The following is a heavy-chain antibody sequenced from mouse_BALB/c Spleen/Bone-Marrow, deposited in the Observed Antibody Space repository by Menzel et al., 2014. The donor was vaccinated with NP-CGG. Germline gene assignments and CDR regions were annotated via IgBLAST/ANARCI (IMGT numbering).Heavy chain of an antibody. CDR1: GYTFTDYN. CDR2: IYPYNGGA. Sequence: EVQLQQSGPELVKPGASVKISCKASGYTFTDYNIHWVKQSHGKSLEWIGYIYPYNGGAAYNQKFKSKATLTVDNSSSTAYMELRSLTSEDSAVYYCARGRAYYVNYGFAYWVQGTLVTVSA. D-gene: IGHD2-10*01. CDR3: ARGRAYYVNYGFAY. V-gene: IGHV1S29*02. J-gene: IGHJ3*01.